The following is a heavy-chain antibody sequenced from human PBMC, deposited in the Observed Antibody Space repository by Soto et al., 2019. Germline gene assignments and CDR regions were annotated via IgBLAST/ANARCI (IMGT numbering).Heavy chain of an antibody. CDR1: GFTFSSYG. J-gene: IGHJ4*02. V-gene: IGHV3-33*01. Sequence: QVQLVESGGGVGQPGRSLRLSCAASGFTFSSYGLHWVRQAPGKGLEWVAVIWYAGSNKYYADSVKGRFNISRDNSKNTLYLQMNSLRAEDTAVYYCARDGYCSGGSCYSVPVFDYWGQGTLVTVSS. D-gene: IGHD2-15*01. CDR3: ARDGYCSGGSCYSVPVFDY. CDR2: IWYAGSNK.